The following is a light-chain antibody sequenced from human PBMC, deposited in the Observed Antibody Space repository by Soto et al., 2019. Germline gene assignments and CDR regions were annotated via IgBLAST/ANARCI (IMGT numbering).Light chain of an antibody. J-gene: IGLJ2*01. CDR3: SSYTGRSTVI. Sequence: QSVLTQPASVSGSPGQSITISCSGTNTDVGGFNFVSCYQQHPGKVTKLLIYDVDDRPSGVSNRFSCYRAGNTASLTISVLPAEDEADYYCSSYTGRSTVIFGGGTKLTVL. CDR2: DVD. CDR1: NTDVGGFNF. V-gene: IGLV2-14*03.